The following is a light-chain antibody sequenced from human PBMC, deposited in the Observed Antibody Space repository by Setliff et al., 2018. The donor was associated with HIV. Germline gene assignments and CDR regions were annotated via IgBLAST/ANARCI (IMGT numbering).Light chain of an antibody. Sequence: QSALTQPASVSGSPGQSITISCTGTSSDVGGYSYVSWYQQHPGQAPKLIIYEVRNRPSGVSNRFSGSQSGNTASLTISGLQAEDEADYYCSSYAITNTLPFGTGTKVTVL. CDR3: SSYAITNTLP. V-gene: IGLV2-14*01. CDR2: EVR. J-gene: IGLJ1*01. CDR1: SSDVGGYSY.